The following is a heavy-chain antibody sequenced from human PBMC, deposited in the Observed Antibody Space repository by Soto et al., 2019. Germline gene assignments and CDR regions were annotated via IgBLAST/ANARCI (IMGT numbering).Heavy chain of an antibody. CDR2: IYWDDDK. V-gene: IGHV2-5*02. Sequence: QITLKESGPTLVRPTQTLTLTCTFSGFSLSTTGVGVGWIRQPPGKALEWLALIYWDDDKRYTPSLKSRLTITNDTSTNAVTLTMTNMDPVHTARYYCAPTLPHYGLGRARATWFHPWGPGPLVTVSS. CDR3: APTLPHYGLGRARATWFHP. D-gene: IGHD3-10*01. J-gene: IGHJ5*02. CDR1: GFSLSTTGVG.